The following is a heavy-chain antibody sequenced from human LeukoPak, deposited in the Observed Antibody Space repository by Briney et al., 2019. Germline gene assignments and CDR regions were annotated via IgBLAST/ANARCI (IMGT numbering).Heavy chain of an antibody. V-gene: IGHV4-59*01. Sequence: PSKTLSLTCTFSGGSISTYYWSWIRQPPGRGLEWIGYIYYTGSTHYNPSLKSRVTISVDTSNNQFSLKLISVTAADTAVYYCARVGPLTRMFDPWGQGTLVTVSS. CDR3: ARVGPLTRMFDP. CDR1: GGSISTYY. D-gene: IGHD3-22*01. J-gene: IGHJ5*02. CDR2: IYYTGST.